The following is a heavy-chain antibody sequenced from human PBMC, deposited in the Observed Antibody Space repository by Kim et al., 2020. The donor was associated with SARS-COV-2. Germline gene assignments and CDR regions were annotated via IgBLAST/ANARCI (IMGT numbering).Heavy chain of an antibody. J-gene: IGHJ4*02. Sequence: ASVKVSCKASGFTFSDYAMYWVRQAPGQRLEWMGWINAGSGNTRYSQKFQGRVTITWDTSASTAYMDLTSLRFEDTAVYYCARERFGGSFDYWCQGTLVT. CDR3: ARERFGGSFDY. CDR2: INAGSGNT. D-gene: IGHD3-10*01. V-gene: IGHV1-3*01. CDR1: GFTFSDYA.